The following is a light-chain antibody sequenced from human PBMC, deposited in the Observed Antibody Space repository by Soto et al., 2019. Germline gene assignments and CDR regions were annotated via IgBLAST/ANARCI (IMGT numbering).Light chain of an antibody. CDR1: QSISNY. J-gene: IGKJ1*01. Sequence: DIQMTQSPSSLSASVGDRVTITCRASQSISNYLNWYQQKPGKAPKLLIYAASSLQSGVPSRFSGSGSGPDFTLTINSLQPEDFATYCCQQGYNTTWTFGQGTKVDIX. V-gene: IGKV1-39*01. CDR3: QQGYNTTWT. CDR2: AAS.